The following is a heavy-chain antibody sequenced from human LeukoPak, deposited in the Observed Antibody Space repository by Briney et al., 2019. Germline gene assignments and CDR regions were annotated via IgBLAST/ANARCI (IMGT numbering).Heavy chain of an antibody. CDR1: GYTFTSYY. J-gene: IGHJ4*02. CDR2: INPSGGST. V-gene: IGHV1-46*01. Sequence: ASVKVSCKASGYTFTSYYMHWVRQAPGQGPEWMGIINPSGGSTSYAQKFQGRVTMTRDTSTSTVYMELSSLRSEDTAVYYCARYSSGWYFDYWGQGTLVTVSS. CDR3: ARYSSGWYFDY. D-gene: IGHD6-19*01.